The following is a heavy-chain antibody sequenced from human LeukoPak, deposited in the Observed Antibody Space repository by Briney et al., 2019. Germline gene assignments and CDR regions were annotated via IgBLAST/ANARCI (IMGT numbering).Heavy chain of an antibody. J-gene: IGHJ4*02. V-gene: IGHV3-30*18. CDR3: VKSSVSGSSTYYFDY. Sequence: GGSLRLSCAASEFIFSSYGIHWVRQAPGKGLEWVAVVSYDGNNKYYADSVNGRFTISRDNSKNTLHLQMSSLRPEDTAVYYCVKSSVSGSSTYYFDYWGLGTLVTVSS. CDR2: VSYDGNNK. D-gene: IGHD6-6*01. CDR1: EFIFSSYG.